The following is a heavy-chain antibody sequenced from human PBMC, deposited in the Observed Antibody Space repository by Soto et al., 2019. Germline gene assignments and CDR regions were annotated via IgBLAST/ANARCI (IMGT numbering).Heavy chain of an antibody. Sequence: EVQLVESGGGLVQPGRSLRLSCAASGFTFDDYAMHWVRQAPGKGLEWVSGISWNSGSIGYADSVKGRFTISRDNAKNLLYLQMNSLRAEDTALYYCAKDLLSQQLVGYYYYYGMDVWGQGTTVTVSS. CDR2: ISWNSGSI. J-gene: IGHJ6*02. V-gene: IGHV3-9*01. CDR1: GFTFDDYA. D-gene: IGHD6-13*01. CDR3: AKDLLSQQLVGYYYYYGMDV.